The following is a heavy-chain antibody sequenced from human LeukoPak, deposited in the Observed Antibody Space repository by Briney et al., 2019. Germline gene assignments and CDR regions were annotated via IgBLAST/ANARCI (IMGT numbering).Heavy chain of an antibody. CDR1: GGSFSGYY. CDR2: INHSGST. CDR3: ARFRFAVTLDY. J-gene: IGHJ4*02. Sequence: SETLSLTCAVYGGSFSGYYWSWLRQPPGKGLEWIGEINHSGSTNYNPSPKSRVTISVDTSKNQFSLKLSSVTAADTAVYYCARFRFAVTLDYWGQGTLVTVSS. D-gene: IGHD4-11*01. V-gene: IGHV4-34*01.